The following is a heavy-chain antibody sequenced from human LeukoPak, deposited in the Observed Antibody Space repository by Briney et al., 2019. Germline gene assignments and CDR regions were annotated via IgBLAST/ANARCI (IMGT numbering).Heavy chain of an antibody. Sequence: ASVKVSCKASGYTFTGYYMHWVRQAPGQGLEWMGWINPNSGGTNYAQKFQGRVTMTRDTSISTAYMELSRLRSDDTAVYYCARDYHYYDSSGYYHKLLLDYWGQGTLVTVSS. CDR1: GYTFTGYY. CDR3: ARDYHYYDSSGYYHKLLLDY. D-gene: IGHD3-22*01. V-gene: IGHV1-2*02. J-gene: IGHJ4*02. CDR2: INPNSGGT.